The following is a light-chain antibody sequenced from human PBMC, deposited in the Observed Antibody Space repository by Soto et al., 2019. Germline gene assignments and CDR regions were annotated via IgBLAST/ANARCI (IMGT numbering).Light chain of an antibody. CDR2: AAS. J-gene: IGKJ4*01. CDR3: QQYVSSPLT. Sequence: EIVLTHSPGTLSLSPWERATLSCRASQSVSSSYLAWYQQKPGQAPRLLIYAASTRATGIPDRFSGSGSGTDFTLTISRLEPEDFTVYCCQQYVSSPLTFGGGTKVDIK. CDR1: QSVSSSY. V-gene: IGKV3-20*01.